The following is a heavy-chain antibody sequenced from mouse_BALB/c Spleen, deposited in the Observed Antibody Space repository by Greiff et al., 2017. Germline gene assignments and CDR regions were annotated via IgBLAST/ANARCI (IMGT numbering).Heavy chain of an antibody. CDR2: ISSGSSTI. V-gene: IGHV5-17*02. D-gene: IGHD2-3*01. Sequence: DVKLQESGGGLVQPGGSRKLSCAASGFTFSSFGMHWVRQAPEKGLEWVAYISSGSSTIYYADTVKGRFTIARDNPKNTLFLQMTSLRSEDTAMYYCARSPYDGYPYYAMDYWGQGTSVTVSS. CDR1: GFTFSSFG. J-gene: IGHJ4*01. CDR3: ARSPYDGYPYYAMDY.